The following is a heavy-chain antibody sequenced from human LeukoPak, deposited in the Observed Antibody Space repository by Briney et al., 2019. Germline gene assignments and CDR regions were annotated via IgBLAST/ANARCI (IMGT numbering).Heavy chain of an antibody. CDR2: IYSGGST. CDR1: GFTVSSNY. Sequence: GGSLRLSCAASGFTVSSNYMSWVRQAPGKGLEWVSVIYSGGSTYYADSVKGRFTISRDNSRNTLYLQMNSLRAEDTAVYYCARDGAYCGGDCSPDYYYGMDVWGQGTTVTVSS. J-gene: IGHJ6*02. CDR3: ARDGAYCGGDCSPDYYYGMDV. D-gene: IGHD2-21*02. V-gene: IGHV3-53*01.